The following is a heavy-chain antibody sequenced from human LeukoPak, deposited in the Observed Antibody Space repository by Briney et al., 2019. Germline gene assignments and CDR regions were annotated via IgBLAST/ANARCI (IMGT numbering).Heavy chain of an antibody. J-gene: IGHJ4*02. V-gene: IGHV1-2*02. CDR3: ARSRTGSSFLFDY. CDR2: INPNSGGT. Sequence: ASVKVSCKASGYTFTGCYMHWVRQAPGQGLEWMGWINPNSGGTNYAQKFQGRVTMTRDTSISTAYMELSRLRSDDTAVYYCARSRTGSSFLFDYWGQGTLVTVSS. CDR1: GYTFTGCY. D-gene: IGHD3/OR15-3a*01.